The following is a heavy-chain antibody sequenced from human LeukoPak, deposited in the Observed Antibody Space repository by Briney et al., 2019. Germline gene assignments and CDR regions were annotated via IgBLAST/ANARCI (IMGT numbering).Heavy chain of an antibody. D-gene: IGHD3-3*01. V-gene: IGHV4-4*07. Sequence: PSETLSLTCTVSGGSISSYYWSWIRQPAGKGLEWIGRIYTSGSTNYNPSLKSRVTISVDTSKNQFSLKLSSVTAADTAVYYCARDRITIFGVVFWDWGQGTLVTVSS. CDR3: ARDRITIFGVVFWD. CDR2: IYTSGST. CDR1: GGSISSYY. J-gene: IGHJ4*02.